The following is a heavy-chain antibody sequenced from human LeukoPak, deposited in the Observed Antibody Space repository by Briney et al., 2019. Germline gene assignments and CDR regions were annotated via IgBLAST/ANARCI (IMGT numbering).Heavy chain of an antibody. CDR2: IKSRTDGGTT. J-gene: IGHJ4*02. CDR1: GFTFSNAW. Sequence: GGSLRLSCAASGFTFSNAWMSWVRQAPGKGLEWVGRIKSRTDGGTTDYAAPVKGRFTVSRDDSKNTLYLQMNSLKTEDTAVYYCTTRYSKRGYSGYDFDYWGQGTLVTVSS. V-gene: IGHV3-15*01. CDR3: TTRYSKRGYSGYDFDY. D-gene: IGHD5-12*01.